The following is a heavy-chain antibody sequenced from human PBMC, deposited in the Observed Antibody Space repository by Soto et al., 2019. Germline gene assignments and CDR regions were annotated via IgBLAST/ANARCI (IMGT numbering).Heavy chain of an antibody. Sequence: VLLVQSGAEVKQPGSSVKVSCKASGGTISTYAITWVRQAPGQGLEWVGGIIPIFRTPNYAQNLQGRVTITADESTSTAYMELSNLRSEDTAVYYCARGDGDNNAFDIWGQGKVVTVSS. V-gene: IGHV1-69*12. CDR1: GGTISTYA. D-gene: IGHD1-20*01. CDR2: IIPIFRTP. CDR3: ARGDGDNNAFDI. J-gene: IGHJ3*02.